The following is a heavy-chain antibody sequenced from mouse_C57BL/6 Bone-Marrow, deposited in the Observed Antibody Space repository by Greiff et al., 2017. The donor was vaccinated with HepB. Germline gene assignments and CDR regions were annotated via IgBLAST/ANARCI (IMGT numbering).Heavy chain of an antibody. D-gene: IGHD1-1*01. V-gene: IGHV1-81*01. Sequence: LVESGAELARPGASVKLSCKASGYTFTSYGISWVKQRTGQGLEWIGEIYPRSGNTYYNEKFKGKATLTADKSSSTAYMELRSLTSEDSAVYFCARSWAVVARYFDVWGTGTTVTVSS. J-gene: IGHJ1*03. CDR1: GYTFTSYG. CDR2: IYPRSGNT. CDR3: ARSWAVVARYFDV.